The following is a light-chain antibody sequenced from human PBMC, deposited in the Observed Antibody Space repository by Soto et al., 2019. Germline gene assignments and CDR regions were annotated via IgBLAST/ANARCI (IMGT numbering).Light chain of an antibody. V-gene: IGKV3-20*01. CDR1: QSVSSNY. J-gene: IGKJ1*01. CDR2: GAS. CDR3: PQYDTSPRT. Sequence: EIVLTQSPGTLSLSPGERATLSCRASQSVSSNYLAWYQQKRGQAPRLLIYGASSRATGIPTRFRGRGSGTDFTLTISRLEPEDFGVYYCPQYDTSPRTFGQGTKVEI.